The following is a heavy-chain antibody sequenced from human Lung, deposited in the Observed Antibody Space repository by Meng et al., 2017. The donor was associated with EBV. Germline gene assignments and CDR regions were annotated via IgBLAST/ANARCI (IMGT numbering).Heavy chain of an antibody. CDR1: GVSISSNIR. CDR3: ARGKQDAWELLAY. J-gene: IGHJ4*02. CDR2: IDDSGST. V-gene: IGHV4-4*02. D-gene: IGHD1-26*01. Sequence: QVPLKESGPGLVKPSGTLSLTCGVSGVSISSNIRWTWVRQPPGKGLEWIGDIDDSGSTNYNPSLNSRISISLDKSKNHFSLKVNSVTAADTAVYYCARGKQDAWELLAYWGQGALVTVSS.